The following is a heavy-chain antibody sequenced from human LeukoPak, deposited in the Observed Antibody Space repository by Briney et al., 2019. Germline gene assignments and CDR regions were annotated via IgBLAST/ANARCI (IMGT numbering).Heavy chain of an antibody. D-gene: IGHD4-11*01. V-gene: IGHV1-18*01. CDR2: ISAYNGDT. CDR3: ARVHSDYVFVY. Sequence: ASVKVSCKSSGYTFPNYGISWVRQAPGQGLEWMGWISAYNGDTNYAQKLQGRVTMSTDTSTNTGYMELRSLRSDDTAVYYCARVHSDYVFVYWGQGTLVTVSS. CDR1: GYTFPNYG. J-gene: IGHJ4*02.